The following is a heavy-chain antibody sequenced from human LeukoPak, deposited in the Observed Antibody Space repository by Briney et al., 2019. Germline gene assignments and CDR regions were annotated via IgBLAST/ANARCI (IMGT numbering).Heavy chain of an antibody. Sequence: PGGSLRLSCAASGFTFSSYPMSWVRQAPGKGLEWVSAISASGGTTYYADSVKGRFTISRDNSKNTLYFQMNSLRAEDTAVYYCAKLLELQTGTFDIWGQGTMVSVSS. CDR1: GFTFSSYP. CDR3: AKLLELQTGTFDI. D-gene: IGHD3-3*01. CDR2: ISASGGTT. J-gene: IGHJ3*02. V-gene: IGHV3-23*01.